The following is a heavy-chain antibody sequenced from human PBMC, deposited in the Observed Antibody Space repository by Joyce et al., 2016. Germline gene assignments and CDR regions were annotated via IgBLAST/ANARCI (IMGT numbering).Heavy chain of an antibody. J-gene: IGHJ4*02. CDR2: ISRDNTYI. V-gene: IGHV3-21*01. CDR3: ARDVLTTVTKAYGY. D-gene: IGHD4-11*01. Sequence: EVQLVESGRGLVKPGESLRLSCTASGFIFSSYSMTWVRQAPGKGLEWVSSISRDNTYIFHADSVKGRFTISRDNARNSLYLQMNSLRAEDTAVYYCARDVLTTVTKAYGYWGQGTLVAVSS. CDR1: GFIFSSYS.